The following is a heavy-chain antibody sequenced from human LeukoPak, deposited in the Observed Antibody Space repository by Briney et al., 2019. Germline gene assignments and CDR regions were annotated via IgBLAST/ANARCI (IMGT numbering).Heavy chain of an antibody. CDR2: IYYSGST. CDR1: GGSISSGDYY. CDR3: ARKYCSSTNCYPDF. J-gene: IGHJ4*02. Sequence: SQTLSLTCTVSGGSISSGDYYWSWIRQPPGKGLEWIGYIYYSGSTYYNPSLKSRVTISVDTSKNQFSLKLSSVTAADTAVYYCARKYCSSTNCYPDFWGQGTLVTVSS. D-gene: IGHD2-2*01. V-gene: IGHV4-30-4*08.